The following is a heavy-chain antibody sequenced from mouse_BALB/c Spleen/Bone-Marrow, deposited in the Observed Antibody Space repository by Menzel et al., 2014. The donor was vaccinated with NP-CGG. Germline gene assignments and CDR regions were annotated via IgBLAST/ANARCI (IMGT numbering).Heavy chain of an antibody. CDR2: INPDSSTI. D-gene: IGHD1-1*01. CDR1: GFDSSGYW. Sequence: VQLKDSGGGLVQPGGSLKLSCAASGFDSSGYWMSWVRQAPGKGLEWIGEINPDSSTINYTPSLKDKFIISRDNAKNTLYLQMSKVRSEDTALYYCARLGYYGTMDYWGQGTSVTVSS. CDR3: ARLGYYGTMDY. V-gene: IGHV4-1*02. J-gene: IGHJ4*01.